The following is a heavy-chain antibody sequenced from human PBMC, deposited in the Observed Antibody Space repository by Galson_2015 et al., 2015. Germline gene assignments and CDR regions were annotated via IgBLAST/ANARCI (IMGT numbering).Heavy chain of an antibody. Sequence: SLRLSCAASGFILSRYAMTWVRQSSGKGLEWVSTITRSGDIIRYADSVKGRFTTSRDNSRNTLFLQMSSLRVEDTAIYYCAKDPNGDYVGAFETWGHGTLVTVSS. J-gene: IGHJ3*02. D-gene: IGHD4-17*01. CDR1: GFILSRYA. CDR2: ITRSGDII. V-gene: IGHV3-23*01. CDR3: AKDPNGDYVGAFET.